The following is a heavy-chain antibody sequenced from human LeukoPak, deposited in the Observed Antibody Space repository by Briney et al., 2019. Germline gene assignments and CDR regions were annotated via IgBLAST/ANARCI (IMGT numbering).Heavy chain of an antibody. J-gene: IGHJ4*02. CDR3: ATLRKGPPGDFWSGYYTVVFGGFDY. CDR1: GFTFSSYA. CDR2: ISGSGGST. D-gene: IGHD3-3*01. V-gene: IGHV3-23*01. Sequence: GGSLRLSCAASGFTFSSYAMSWVRQAPGKGLEWVSAISGSGGSTYYADSVKGRFTISRDNSKNTLYLQMNSLRAEDTAVYYCATLRKGPPGDFWSGYYTVVFGGFDYWGQGTLVTVSS.